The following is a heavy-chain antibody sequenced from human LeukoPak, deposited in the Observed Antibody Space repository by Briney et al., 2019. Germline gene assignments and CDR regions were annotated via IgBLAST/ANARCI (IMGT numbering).Heavy chain of an antibody. D-gene: IGHD6-13*01. CDR2: IKQDGSEK. V-gene: IGHV3-7*01. J-gene: IGHJ4*02. CDR3: RFTYSGSWIYFDY. Sequence: GGSLRLSCVASGFTFSNAWMSWVRQAPGKGLEWVANIKQDGSEKYYVDSVKGRFTISRDNAKNSLYVQMNSLRAEDTAVYYCRFTYSGSWIYFDYWGQGTLVTVSS. CDR1: GFTFSNAW.